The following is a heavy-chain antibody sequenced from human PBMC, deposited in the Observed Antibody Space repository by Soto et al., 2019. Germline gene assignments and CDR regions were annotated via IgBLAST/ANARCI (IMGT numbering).Heavy chain of an antibody. CDR1: GFTFSSYA. CDR3: AKSLVTLWGPGWFDP. J-gene: IGHJ5*02. D-gene: IGHD6-6*01. V-gene: IGHV3-23*01. Sequence: GGSLRLSCAASGFTFSSYAMSWVRQAPGKGLEWVSAISGSGGSTYYADSVKGRFTISRDSSKNTLYLQMNSLRAEDTAVYYCAKSLVTLWGPGWFDPWGQGTLVTVSS. CDR2: ISGSGGST.